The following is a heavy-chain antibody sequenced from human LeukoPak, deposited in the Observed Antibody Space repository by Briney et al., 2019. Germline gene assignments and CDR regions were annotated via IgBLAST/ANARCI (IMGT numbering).Heavy chain of an antibody. V-gene: IGHV4-34*01. CDR2: INHSGST. J-gene: IGHJ1*01. CDR3: ARGVMGPAAIQYFQH. D-gene: IGHD2-2*01. Sequence: SETLSLTCAVYGGSFSGYYWSWIRQPPGRGLEWIGEINHSGSTNYNPSLKSRVTISVDTSKNQFSLKLSSVTAADTAVYYCARGVMGPAAIQYFQHWGQGTLVTVSS. CDR1: GGSFSGYY.